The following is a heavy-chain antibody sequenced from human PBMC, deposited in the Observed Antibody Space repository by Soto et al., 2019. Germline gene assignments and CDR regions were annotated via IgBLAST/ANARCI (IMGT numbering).Heavy chain of an antibody. V-gene: IGHV3-64D*06. Sequence: GGSLRLSCSASGFTFSSYAMYWVRQAPGKGLEYVSAISSNGGSTYYADSVKGRFTISRDNSKNTLYLQMSSLRAEDTAVYYCHLTWSQYCTNGVCYGFNYYGMDVWGQGTTVTVSS. CDR3: HLTWSQYCTNGVCYGFNYYGMDV. J-gene: IGHJ6*02. CDR2: ISSNGGST. D-gene: IGHD2-8*01. CDR1: GFTFSSYA.